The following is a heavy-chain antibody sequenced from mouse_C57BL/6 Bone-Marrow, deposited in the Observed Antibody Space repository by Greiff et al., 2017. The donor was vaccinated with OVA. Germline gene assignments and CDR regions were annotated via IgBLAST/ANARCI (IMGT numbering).Heavy chain of an antibody. Sequence: EVKLVESGGGLVKPGGSLRLSCAASGFTFSDYGMHWVRQAPEKGLEWVAYISSGSSTYSYADTVKCRFTISRDDAKNTLFLQMISLRSGDTAMYYCARNYYGSSYYAMDYWGHGTSVTVSS. J-gene: IGHJ4*01. CDR1: GFTFSDYG. V-gene: IGHV5-17*01. D-gene: IGHD1-1*01. CDR3: ARNYYGSSYYAMDY. CDR2: ISSGSSTY.